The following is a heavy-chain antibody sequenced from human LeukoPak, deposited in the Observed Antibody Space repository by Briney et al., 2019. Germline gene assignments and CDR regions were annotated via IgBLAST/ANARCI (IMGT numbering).Heavy chain of an antibody. Sequence: SETLSLTCTVAGGSISSYYWSWIRQPPGKGLEWIGYIYYSGSTNYNPSLKSRVTISVDTSKNQFSLKLSSVTAADTAVYYCARHMGLGYSYGYPYFDYWGQGTLVTVSS. CDR3: ARHMGLGYSYGYPYFDY. CDR1: GGSISSYY. D-gene: IGHD5-18*01. J-gene: IGHJ4*02. CDR2: IYYSGST. V-gene: IGHV4-59*08.